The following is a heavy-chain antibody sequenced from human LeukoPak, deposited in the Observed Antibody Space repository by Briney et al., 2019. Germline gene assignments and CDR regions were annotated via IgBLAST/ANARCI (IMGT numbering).Heavy chain of an antibody. D-gene: IGHD3-3*02. CDR3: AKGGFSPFDY. V-gene: IGHV3-21*04. CDR2: ISSSSSYI. CDR1: GFTFSSYS. J-gene: IGHJ4*02. Sequence: PGGSLRLSCAASGFTFSSYSMNWVRQAPGKGLEWVSSISSSSSYIYYADSVKGRFTISRDNAKKSLYLQMNSLRAEDTAVYYCAKGGFSPFDYWGQGTLVTVSS.